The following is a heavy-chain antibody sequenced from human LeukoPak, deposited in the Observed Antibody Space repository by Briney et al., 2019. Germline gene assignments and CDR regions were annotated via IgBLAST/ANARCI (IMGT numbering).Heavy chain of an antibody. D-gene: IGHD3-10*01. CDR3: ARGGRNSGNYYLESYFAL. Sequence: GGSLRLSCAASGFTGNGNYMSWVRPAPGKGLEWVSMIYSGGDTYYPDSVRDRFTISRDSSKNSLYLQMNSLGADDTAVYYCARGGRNSGNYYLESYFALWGQGTLVTVSS. J-gene: IGHJ4*02. V-gene: IGHV3-66*01. CDR1: GFTGNGNY. CDR2: IYSGGDT.